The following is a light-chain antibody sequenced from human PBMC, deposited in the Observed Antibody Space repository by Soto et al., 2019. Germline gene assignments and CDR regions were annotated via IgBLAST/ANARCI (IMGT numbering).Light chain of an antibody. CDR1: QSVSSSY. V-gene: IGKV3-20*01. CDR2: DTS. CDR3: QQCGSSPS. Sequence: EIVLTQSPGTLSLSPGERATLSCRASQSVSSSYLAWYQQKPGQAPRLLIYDTSSRATGIPDRFSGSESGTDFTLAISRLEPEDLAVYYCQQCGSSPSFGQGTKVELK. J-gene: IGKJ1*01.